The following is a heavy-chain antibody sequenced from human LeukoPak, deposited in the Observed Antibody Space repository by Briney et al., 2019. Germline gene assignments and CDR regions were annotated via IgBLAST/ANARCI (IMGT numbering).Heavy chain of an antibody. J-gene: IGHJ4*02. D-gene: IGHD6-19*01. CDR3: ARDGIAVAGPSVYFDY. V-gene: IGHV1-69*05. CDR1: GGTFSSYA. CDR2: IIPIFGTA. Sequence: SVKVSCKASGGTFSSYAISWVRQAPGQGLEWMGRIIPIFGTANYAQKFQGRVTITTDESTSTAYMELSSLRSEDTAVYYCARDGIAVAGPSVYFDYSGQGTLVTVSS.